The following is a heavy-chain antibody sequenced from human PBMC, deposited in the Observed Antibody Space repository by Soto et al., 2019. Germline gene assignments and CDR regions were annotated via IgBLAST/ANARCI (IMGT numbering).Heavy chain of an antibody. D-gene: IGHD3-3*01. CDR1: GYPVTAYY. CDR3: ARGGGVGVAGSAAFDM. Sequence: QLHLVQSGAVVKKPGASVTVSCSASGYPVTAYYMHWVRQAPGRGLEWMGGINPATGAAKYTQTFQGRVTRTRDTSPSTVFMELSGLTSEDTALFSCARGGGVGVAGSAAFDMWGQGTLVTVSS. J-gene: IGHJ3*02. V-gene: IGHV1-2*02. CDR2: INPATGAA.